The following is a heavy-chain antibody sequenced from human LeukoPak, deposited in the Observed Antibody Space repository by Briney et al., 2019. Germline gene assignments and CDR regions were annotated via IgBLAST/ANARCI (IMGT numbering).Heavy chain of an antibody. CDR1: GYTFTDYY. Sequence: ASVKVSCKASGYTFTDYYMHWVRQAPGQGLEWMGWINPNNGGTNYAQKFQGRVTMTRDTSISTAYMELSRLRSDDTAVYYCARGSIVGATFDYFDYWGQGTLVSVSS. CDR3: ARGSIVGATFDYFDY. J-gene: IGHJ4*02. CDR2: INPNNGGT. V-gene: IGHV1-2*02. D-gene: IGHD1-26*01.